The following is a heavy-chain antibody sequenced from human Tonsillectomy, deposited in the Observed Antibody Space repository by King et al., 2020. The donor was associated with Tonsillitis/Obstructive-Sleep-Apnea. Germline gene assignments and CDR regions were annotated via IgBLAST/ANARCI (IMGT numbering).Heavy chain of an antibody. D-gene: IGHD6-19*01. J-gene: IGHJ5*02. Sequence: QLQESGPGLVKPSEILSLTCTVSGGSVSSGSYYWSWIRQPPGKGLEWIGYIYYSGSTNYNPSLKSRVTISVDTSKNQFSLKLSSVTAADTAVYYCARGIAVEWNWFDPWGQGTLVTVSS. CDR3: ARGIAVEWNWFDP. V-gene: IGHV4-61*01. CDR1: GGSVSSGSYY. CDR2: IYYSGST.